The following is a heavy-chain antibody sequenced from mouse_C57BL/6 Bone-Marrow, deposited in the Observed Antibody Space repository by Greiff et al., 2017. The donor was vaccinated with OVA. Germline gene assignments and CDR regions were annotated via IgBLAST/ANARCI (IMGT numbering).Heavy chain of an antibody. Sequence: VQLQQSGAELVRPGASVKLSCTASGFNIKDDYMHWVKQRPEQGLEWIGWIDPENGDTEYASKFQGKATITADTSSNTAYLPLSSLTSEDTAVYYCTSYYDGSSFYAKDYWGQGTSVTVSS. CDR1: GFNIKDDY. V-gene: IGHV14-4*01. D-gene: IGHD1-1*01. J-gene: IGHJ4*01. CDR3: TSYYDGSSFYAKDY. CDR2: IDPENGDT.